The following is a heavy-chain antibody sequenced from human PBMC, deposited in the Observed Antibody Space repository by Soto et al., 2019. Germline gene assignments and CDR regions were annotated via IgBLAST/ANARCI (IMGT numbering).Heavy chain of an antibody. CDR1: GFNFSSYW. CDR2: IWYDGSKK. Sequence: PGGSLNLSCAASGFNFSSYWMGLVRQAPGKGLKWVAVIWYDGSKKYYADYVKGRFTTSRDNSKNTRYLQMHSLRAEDTAVYYCARDPTVVALNYCYGMDVWGQGTTVT. D-gene: IGHD2-15*01. J-gene: IGHJ6*02. V-gene: IGHV3-33*01. CDR3: ARDPTVVALNYCYGMDV.